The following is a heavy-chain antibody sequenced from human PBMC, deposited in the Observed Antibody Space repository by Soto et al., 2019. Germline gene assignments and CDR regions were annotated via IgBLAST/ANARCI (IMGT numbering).Heavy chain of an antibody. J-gene: IGHJ4*02. D-gene: IGHD3-9*01. V-gene: IGHV4-59*01. CDR2: IYYSGST. Sequence: SETLSLTCTVSGGSISSYYWDWIRQPPGKGLEWIGYIYYSGSTNYNPSLKSRVTISVDTSKNQFSLKLSSVTAADTAVYYCARGDDILTGYYLIDFWGQGTLVTVSS. CDR3: ARGDDILTGYYLIDF. CDR1: GGSISSYY.